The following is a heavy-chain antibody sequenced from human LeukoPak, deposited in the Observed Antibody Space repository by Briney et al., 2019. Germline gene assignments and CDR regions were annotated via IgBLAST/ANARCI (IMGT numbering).Heavy chain of an antibody. Sequence: SETLSLTCTVSGGSISNYYWSWIRQPAGKGREWIGHISTSGSTNYNPSLKSRVTISIDNSNNQFSLKMTSATAADTAVYYCARDRGVTVPGRRLDYWGQGTLVTVSS. CDR2: ISTSGST. CDR3: ARDRGVTVPGRRLDY. V-gene: IGHV4-4*07. J-gene: IGHJ4*02. D-gene: IGHD6-19*01. CDR1: GGSISNYY.